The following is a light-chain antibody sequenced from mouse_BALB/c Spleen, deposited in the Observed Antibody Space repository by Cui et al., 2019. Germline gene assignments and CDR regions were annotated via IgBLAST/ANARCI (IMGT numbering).Light chain of an antibody. CDR2: YTS. Sequence: DTQITPTTSSLSASLGDRVTISCRASRDVSKYLTWYQQKPDGTVKLLIHYTSSLHSGVPARFSGSGSRKDYSLTMSNLEQEDIATYFCQQGNTRGGFTFGSGTKLEIK. V-gene: IGKV10-96*01. CDR3: QQGNTRGGFT. CDR1: RDVSKY. J-gene: IGKJ4*01.